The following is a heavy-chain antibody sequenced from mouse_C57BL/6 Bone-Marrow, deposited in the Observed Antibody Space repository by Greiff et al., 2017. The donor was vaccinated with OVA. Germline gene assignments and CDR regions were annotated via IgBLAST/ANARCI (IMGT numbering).Heavy chain of an antibody. CDR2: IDPSDSYT. Sequence: QVQLQQPGAELVMPGASVKLSCKASGYTFPSYWMHWVKQRPGQGLEWIGEIDPSDSYTNYNQKFKGKSTLTVDKSSSTAYMQLSSLTSEDSAVYYCARSGGYYVDYAMDYWGQGTSVTVSS. D-gene: IGHD2-3*01. CDR3: ARSGGYYVDYAMDY. V-gene: IGHV1-69*01. J-gene: IGHJ4*01. CDR1: GYTFPSYW.